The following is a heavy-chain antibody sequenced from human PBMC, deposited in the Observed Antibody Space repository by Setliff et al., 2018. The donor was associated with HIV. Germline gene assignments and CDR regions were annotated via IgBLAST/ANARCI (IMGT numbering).Heavy chain of an antibody. CDR1: GGTFSSYA. J-gene: IGHJ3*02. CDR3: ARDQDYGGSPVAGAFDI. CDR2: IIPIFGTA. D-gene: IGHD4-17*01. V-gene: IGHV1-69*05. Sequence: SVKVSCKASGGTFSSYAISWVRQAPGQGLEWMGGIIPIFGTANYAHKFQGRVTITTDDSVTTAYMELSSLRSEDTAMFYCARDQDYGGSPVAGAFDIWGQGTMVTVSS.